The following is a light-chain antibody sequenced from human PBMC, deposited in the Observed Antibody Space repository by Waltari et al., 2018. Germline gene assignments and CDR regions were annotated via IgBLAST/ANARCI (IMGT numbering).Light chain of an antibody. CDR3: QQYNSYSWT. Sequence: DIQMTQSPSTLSASVGARVPITCRASQRISSWLAWYQQKPGKAPKLLIYKASSLESGVPSRFSGSGSGTEFTLTISSLQPDDFATYYCQQYNSYSWTFGQGTKVEIK. CDR2: KAS. CDR1: QRISSW. J-gene: IGKJ1*01. V-gene: IGKV1-5*03.